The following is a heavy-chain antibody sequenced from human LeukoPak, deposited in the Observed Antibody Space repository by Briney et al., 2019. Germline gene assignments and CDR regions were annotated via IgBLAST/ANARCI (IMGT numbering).Heavy chain of an antibody. V-gene: IGHV4-59*01. CDR2: MFYGGST. J-gene: IGHJ6*03. CDR1: GGSISNYC. Sequence: PSETLSLTCTVSGGSISNYCWSWIRQPPGKGLEWIGYMFYGGSTNYNPSLKSRVTISIDASKNQFSLKLSSVTAADTALYYCARLSGFYYYYYMDVWGIGTTVTVSS. CDR3: ARLSGFYYYYYMDV. D-gene: IGHD3-22*01.